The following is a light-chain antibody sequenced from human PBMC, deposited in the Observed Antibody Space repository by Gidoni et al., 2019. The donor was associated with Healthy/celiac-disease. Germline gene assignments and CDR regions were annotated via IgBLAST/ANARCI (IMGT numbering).Light chain of an antibody. CDR2: KAS. V-gene: IGKV1-5*03. CDR3: QQYRT. CDR1: HRISSW. J-gene: IGKJ1*01. Sequence: DIQMTQSPSTLSASVGDRVTITCRASHRISSWLAWYQQKPGKAPKLLIYKASSLESGVQARFSGSGSGTEFTLTISSLQPDDFATDYCQQYRTFGQGTKVEIK.